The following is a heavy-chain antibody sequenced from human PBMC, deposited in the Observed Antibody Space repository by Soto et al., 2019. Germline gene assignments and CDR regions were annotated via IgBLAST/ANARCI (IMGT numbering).Heavy chain of an antibody. V-gene: IGHV4-39*01. J-gene: IGHJ4*02. CDR3: ARGVTMVRGVIHTPYFDY. CDR1: GGSISSSSYY. D-gene: IGHD3-10*01. CDR2: IYYGGST. Sequence: SETLSLTCTVSGGSISSSSYYWGWIRQPPGKGLEWIGSIYYGGSTYYNPSLKSRVTISVDTSKNQFSLKLSSVTAADTAVYYCARGVTMVRGVIHTPYFDYWGQGTLVTVSS.